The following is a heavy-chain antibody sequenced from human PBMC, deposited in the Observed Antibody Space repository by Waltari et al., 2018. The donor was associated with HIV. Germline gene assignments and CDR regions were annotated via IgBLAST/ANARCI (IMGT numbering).Heavy chain of an antibody. V-gene: IGHV1-2*02. CDR1: GYTFTDYY. CDR2: INPKNGDT. J-gene: IGHJ4*02. D-gene: IGHD3-3*01. Sequence: VQVVQSGAEVKKPGASVKVSCTTSGYTFTDYYINWVRQAPGQGLEWMGWINPKNGDTKFAQKFQGRVTLTRDTSITTTYLELNSLRFDDAAIYYCARPSAFTIFGILTPFDYWGQGTLVTVSS. CDR3: ARPSAFTIFGILTPFDY.